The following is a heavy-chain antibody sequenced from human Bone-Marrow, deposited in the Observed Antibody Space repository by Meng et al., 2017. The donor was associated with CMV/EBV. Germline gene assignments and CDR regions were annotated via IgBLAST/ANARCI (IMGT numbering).Heavy chain of an antibody. Sequence: SVKVSCKASGGTFSSYAISWVRQAPGQGLAWMGGIIPIFGTANYAQKFQGRVTITTDESTSTAYMELSSLRSEDTAVYYCARGFPAQDIVVVPAARGYYYGMDVWGQGTTVTVSS. CDR3: ARGFPAQDIVVVPAARGYYYGMDV. CDR1: GGTFSSYA. J-gene: IGHJ6*02. CDR2: IIPIFGTA. D-gene: IGHD2-2*01. V-gene: IGHV1-69*05.